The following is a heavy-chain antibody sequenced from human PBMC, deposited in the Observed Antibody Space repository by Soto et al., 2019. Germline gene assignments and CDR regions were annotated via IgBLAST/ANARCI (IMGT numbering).Heavy chain of an antibody. D-gene: IGHD3-16*01. J-gene: IGHJ4*02. V-gene: IGHV1-18*01. CDR3: ARANDYASY. CDR1: GYTFTSYG. CDR2: ISACNGNT. Sequence: QVQLVQSGAEVKKPGASVKVSCKASGYTFTSYGISWVRQAPGQGLEWMGWISACNGNTNYAQKLQGSVTMTTHTTTSTAHMALKSLRSDDTAGYYCARANDYASYCGQGTLVTVAT.